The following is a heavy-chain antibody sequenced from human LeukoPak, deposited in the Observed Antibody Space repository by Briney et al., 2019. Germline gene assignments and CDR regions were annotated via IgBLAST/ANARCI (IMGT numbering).Heavy chain of an antibody. CDR2: ISGSGGST. Sequence: GGSLRLSCAASGFTFSSYAMSWVRQAPGKGLEWVSAISGSGGSTYYADSVKGRFTISRGNSKNTLYLQMNSLRAEDTAVYYCATLGDYYGSGSHWGQGTLVTVSS. V-gene: IGHV3-23*01. CDR3: ATLGDYYGSGSH. D-gene: IGHD3-10*01. CDR1: GFTFSSYA. J-gene: IGHJ4*02.